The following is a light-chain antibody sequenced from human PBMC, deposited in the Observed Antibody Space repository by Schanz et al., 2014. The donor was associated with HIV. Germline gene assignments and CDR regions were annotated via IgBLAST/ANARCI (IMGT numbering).Light chain of an antibody. V-gene: IGKV2-28*01. CDR2: LGS. CDR3: MQALQTPLT. Sequence: DIVMTQSPFSLPVTPGEPASISCRSSQSLLHSNGYNYLDWYLQKPGQSPQLLIYLGSNRASGVPARFSGSGSGTDFMLKISRVEAEDVGIYYCMQALQTPLTFGGGTKVEIK. J-gene: IGKJ4*01. CDR1: QSLLHSNGYNY.